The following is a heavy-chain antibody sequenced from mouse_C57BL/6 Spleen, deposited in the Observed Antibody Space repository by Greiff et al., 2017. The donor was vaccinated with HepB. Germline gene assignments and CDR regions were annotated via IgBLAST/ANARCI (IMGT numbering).Heavy chain of an antibody. V-gene: IGHV5-17*01. CDR1: GFTFSDYG. D-gene: IGHD3-2*01. J-gene: IGHJ4*01. CDR2: ISSGSSTI. CDR3: ARGRQDAMDY. Sequence: EVKLVESEGGLVKPGGSLKLSCAASGFTFSDYGMHWVRQAPEKGLEWVAYISSGSSTIYYADTVKGRFTISRDNAKNTLFLQMTSLRSEDTAMYYCARGRQDAMDYWGQGTSVTVSS.